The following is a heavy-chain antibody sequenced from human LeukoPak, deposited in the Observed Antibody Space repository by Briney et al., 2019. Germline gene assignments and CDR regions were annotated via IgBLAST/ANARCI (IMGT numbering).Heavy chain of an antibody. J-gene: IGHJ4*02. CDR2: IYYSGST. V-gene: IGHV4-4*07. D-gene: IGHD1-26*01. CDR3: AIRSYYYFDY. Sequence: TSETLSLTCTVSGGSIGSYYWSWIRQPAGKGLEWIGSIYYSGSTYYNPSLKSRVTISVDTSKNQFSLKLSSVTAADTAVYYCAIRSYYYFDYWGQGTLVTVSS. CDR1: GGSIGSYY.